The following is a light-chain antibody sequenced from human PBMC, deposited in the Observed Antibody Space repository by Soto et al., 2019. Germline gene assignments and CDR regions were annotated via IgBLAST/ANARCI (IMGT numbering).Light chain of an antibody. J-gene: IGKJ2*01. CDR3: QQYNTLYT. CDR1: QSVNSR. V-gene: IGKV3-15*01. Sequence: IVWTHSPGTLSLSPGERATLSFRASQSVNSRLAWYQQKPGQTPRLLIYDASTRATGIPTRFSGSGSGTDFTLTISSLQSDDSATYYCQQYNTLYTFGQGTKVDIK. CDR2: DAS.